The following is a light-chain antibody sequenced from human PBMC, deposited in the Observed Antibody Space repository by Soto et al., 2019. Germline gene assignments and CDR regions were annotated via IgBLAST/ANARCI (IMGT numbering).Light chain of an antibody. V-gene: IGKV1-5*01. Sequence: DIKMTQSPSTLSASMGDRVTISCRASQSMSKWLAWYQQKPGKAPKFLIYDAYSLESGVPSRFSGSGSGTEFTLTISSLQPGDVATYYCQQYKTYWTFGQGTKV. CDR3: QQYKTYWT. CDR2: DAY. J-gene: IGKJ1*01. CDR1: QSMSKW.